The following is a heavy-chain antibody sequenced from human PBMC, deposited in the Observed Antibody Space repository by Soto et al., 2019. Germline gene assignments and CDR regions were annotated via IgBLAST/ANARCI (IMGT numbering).Heavy chain of an antibody. CDR1: GFTFDDYA. V-gene: IGHV3-9*01. CDR2: ISWDSDTI. CDR3: AKGLIIPAEIDC. D-gene: IGHD2-2*02. Sequence: EVQLVESGGGLVQSDRSLRLSCAASGFTFDDYAMHWVRQAPGKGLEWVSGISWDSDTIGYADSVKGRFTISRDNAKNSLYLQMNSLRAEDTALYYCAKGLIIPAEIDCWGQGTLVTVSS. J-gene: IGHJ4*02.